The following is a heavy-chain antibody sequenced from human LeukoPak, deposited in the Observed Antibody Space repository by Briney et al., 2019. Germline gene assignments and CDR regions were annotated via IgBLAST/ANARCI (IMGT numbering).Heavy chain of an antibody. CDR2: ISAYNGNT. J-gene: IGHJ4*02. Sequence: GASVKVSCKASGYTFTSYGISCVRQTPGQGLEWMGWISAYNGNTNYAQKLQSRVTMTTDTSTSTAYMELRSLRSDDTAVYYCARVGLLRGEDYWGQGTLVTVSS. CDR1: GYTFTSYG. D-gene: IGHD3-10*01. V-gene: IGHV1-18*01. CDR3: ARVGLLRGEDY.